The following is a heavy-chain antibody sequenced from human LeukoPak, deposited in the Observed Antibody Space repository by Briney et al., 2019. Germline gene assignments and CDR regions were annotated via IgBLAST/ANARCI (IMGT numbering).Heavy chain of an antibody. CDR1: GGSISSYY. J-gene: IGHJ6*04. Sequence: SETLSLTCTVSGGSISSYYGSWVRQPPGKGGGWVGYIYYSGSTNYNTSLKRRVTISVDTSKNQFSLKLSSVTAADTAVYYCAREKELGGMDVWGKGTTVTVSS. D-gene: IGHD1-7*01. CDR2: IYYSGST. V-gene: IGHV4-59*01. CDR3: AREKELGGMDV.